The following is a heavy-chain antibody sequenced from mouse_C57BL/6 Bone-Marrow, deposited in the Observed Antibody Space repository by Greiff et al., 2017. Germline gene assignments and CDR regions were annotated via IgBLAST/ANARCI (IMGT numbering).Heavy chain of an antibody. CDR1: GFNIKDDY. J-gene: IGHJ4*01. CDR3: TTNDYDGYYYAMDY. Sequence: VQLQQSGAELVRPGASVKLSCTASGFNIKDDYMHWVKQRPEQGLEWIGWIDPENGDTEYASKFQGKATITADTYSNTAYLQLSSLTSEDNAVYYCTTNDYDGYYYAMDYWGQGTSVTVSS. D-gene: IGHD2-4*01. V-gene: IGHV14-4*01. CDR2: IDPENGDT.